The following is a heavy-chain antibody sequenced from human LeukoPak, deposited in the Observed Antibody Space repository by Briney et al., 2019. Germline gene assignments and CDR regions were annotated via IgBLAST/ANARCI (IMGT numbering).Heavy chain of an antibody. D-gene: IGHD6-13*01. CDR3: ARVSRQLALDY. CDR2: ISYDGSDK. J-gene: IGHJ4*02. Sequence: PGGSLRLSCAASGFTFSPYGMHWVRQAPGKGLEWVAVISYDGSDKYYADSVKGRFTISRDNSKNTLYLQMNRLRPDDTAVYYCARVSRQLALDYWGQEPLVTVSS. CDR1: GFTFSPYG. V-gene: IGHV3-30*03.